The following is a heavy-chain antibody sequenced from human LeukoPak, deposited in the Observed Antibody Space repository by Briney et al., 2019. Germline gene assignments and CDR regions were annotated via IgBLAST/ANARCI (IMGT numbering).Heavy chain of an antibody. D-gene: IGHD2-2*01. J-gene: IGHJ6*02. V-gene: IGHV3-30*18. CDR2: ISYDGSNK. CDR3: AKDTGYCSSTSCSYGAYYYYGMDV. CDR1: GFTFSSYG. Sequence: GRSLRLSCAASGFTFSSYGMHWVRQAPGKGLEWVAVISYDGSNKYYADSVRGRFTISRDNSKNTLYLQMNSLRAEDTAVYYCAKDTGYCSSTSCSYGAYYYYGMDVWGQGTTVTVSS.